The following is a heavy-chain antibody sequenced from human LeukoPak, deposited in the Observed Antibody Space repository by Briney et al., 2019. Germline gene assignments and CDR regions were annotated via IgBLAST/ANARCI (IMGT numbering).Heavy chain of an antibody. J-gene: IGHJ4*02. V-gene: IGHV1-69*13. Sequence: SVKVSCKASGGTVTTYTLTWVRQAPGQGLEWMGGIIPIFGTPNYAQKFQGRVTITADESTSTAYMELSSLRSEDTAVYYCARVVRGYSYGDYWGQGTLVTVSS. CDR1: GGTVTTYT. D-gene: IGHD5-18*01. CDR2: IIPIFGTP. CDR3: ARVVRGYSYGDY.